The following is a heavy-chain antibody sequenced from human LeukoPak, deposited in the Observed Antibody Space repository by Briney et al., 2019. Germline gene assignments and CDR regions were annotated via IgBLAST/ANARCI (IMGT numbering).Heavy chain of an antibody. Sequence: LVKVSCTASGCTFSSYAISWVRQAPGQGLEWMGGIIPIFGTANYAQKFQGRVTITADESTSTAYMELSSLRSEATAVYYCARDKGPMVRNSYGMDVWGQGTTVTVSS. D-gene: IGHD3-10*01. V-gene: IGHV1-69*01. CDR2: IIPIFGTA. J-gene: IGHJ6*02. CDR1: GCTFSSYA. CDR3: ARDKGPMVRNSYGMDV.